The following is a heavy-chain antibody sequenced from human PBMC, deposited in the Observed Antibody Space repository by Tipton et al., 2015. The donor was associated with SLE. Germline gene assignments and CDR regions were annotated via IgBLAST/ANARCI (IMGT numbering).Heavy chain of an antibody. CDR1: DGSMGNSRFY. CDR3: AKYQDATMRDY. V-gene: IGHV4-39*01. CDR2: LSFTAGT. Sequence: TLSLTCIVSDGSMGNSRFYWGWIRQPPGKGLEWIGNLSFTAGTSYNPSLKNRVTISVDPSKNQLSLKLGFVTAADTAVYYCAKYQDATMRDYWDQGTLVTVSS. D-gene: IGHD5-12*01. J-gene: IGHJ4*02.